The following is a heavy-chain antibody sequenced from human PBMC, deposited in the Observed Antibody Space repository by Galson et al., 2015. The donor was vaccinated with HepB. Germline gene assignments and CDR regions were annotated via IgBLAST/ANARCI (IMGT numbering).Heavy chain of an antibody. Sequence: PALVKPTQTLTLTCSFSGFSLTSSGTGVAWIRQPPGKALEWLAIIYWDDDKRYSPSLRGRLTVTKDTSKNQVVLTVTNVDPADTATYYCAHTIHRYDSWYEKYYYYGMDEWGQGTTVTVPS. J-gene: IGHJ6*02. D-gene: IGHD3-3*01. CDR2: IYWDDDK. V-gene: IGHV2-5*02. CDR1: GFSLTSSGTG. CDR3: AHTIHRYDSWYEKYYYYGMDE.